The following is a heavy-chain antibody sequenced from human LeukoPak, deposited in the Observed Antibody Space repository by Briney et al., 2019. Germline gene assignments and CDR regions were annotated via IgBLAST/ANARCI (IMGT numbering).Heavy chain of an antibody. D-gene: IGHD3-22*01. CDR3: ARRNYYDSSGYYLGEY. J-gene: IGHJ4*02. Sequence: ASVKLSCKASGGTFSSNPINWVRQAPGQGLEWMGWISAYNGNTNYAQKLQGRVTMTTDTSTSTAYMELRSLRSDDTAVYYCARRNYYDSSGYYLGEYWGQGTLVTVSS. CDR2: ISAYNGNT. CDR1: GGTFSSNP. V-gene: IGHV1-18*01.